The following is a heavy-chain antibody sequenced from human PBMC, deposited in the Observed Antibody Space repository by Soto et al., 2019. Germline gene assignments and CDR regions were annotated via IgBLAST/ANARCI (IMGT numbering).Heavy chain of an antibody. CDR3: ARVAEDSSGYLDY. J-gene: IGHJ4*02. V-gene: IGHV1-3*01. CDR2: INAGNGNT. Sequence: QVQLVQSGAEVKKPGASVKVSCKTSGYIFTKNAIHWVRQAPGYGLEWMAWINAGNGNTIYSRKFQGRVTITRDTSASTAYMELSSLRSEDTAVYYCARVAEDSSGYLDYWGQGTLVTVSS. CDR1: GYIFTKNA. D-gene: IGHD3-22*01.